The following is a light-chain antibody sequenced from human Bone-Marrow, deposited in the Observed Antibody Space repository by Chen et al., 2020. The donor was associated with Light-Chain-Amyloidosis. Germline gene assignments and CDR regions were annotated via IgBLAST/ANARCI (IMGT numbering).Light chain of an antibody. CDR1: NIGSTS. J-gene: IGLJ3*02. Sequence: SYVLTQPSSVSVAPGQTATIACGGNNIGSTSVHWYQQTPGQAPLLVVYDDSDRPSGIPERLSGSNPGNPATLTISRVEAGDEADDYCQVWDRSSDRPVFGGGTKLTVL. V-gene: IGLV3-21*02. CDR3: QVWDRSSDRPV. CDR2: DDS.